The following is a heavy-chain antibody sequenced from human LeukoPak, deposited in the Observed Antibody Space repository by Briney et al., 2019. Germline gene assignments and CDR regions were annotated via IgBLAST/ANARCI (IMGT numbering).Heavy chain of an antibody. CDR1: GYTFTGYY. D-gene: IGHD3-9*01. J-gene: IGHJ5*02. CDR2: INPNSGGT. Sequence: ASVKDSCKASGYTFTGYYMHWVRQAPGQGLEWMGWINPNSGGTNYAQKFQGRVTMTRDTSISTAYMELSRLRSDDTAVYYCARVRYDILTGYFDWFDPWGQGTLVTVSS. V-gene: IGHV1-2*02. CDR3: ARVRYDILTGYFDWFDP.